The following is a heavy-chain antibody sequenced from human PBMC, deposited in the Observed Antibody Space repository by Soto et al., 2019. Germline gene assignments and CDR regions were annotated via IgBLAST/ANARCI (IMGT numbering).Heavy chain of an antibody. Sequence: PGGSLRLSCAASGFTVSSNYMSWVRQAPGKGLEWVSVIYSGGSTYYADSVKGRFTISRDNSKNTLYPQMNSLRAEDTAVYYCARGNYDILTGPTYGMDVWGQGTTVTVSS. CDR1: GFTVSSNY. D-gene: IGHD3-9*01. V-gene: IGHV3-66*01. J-gene: IGHJ6*02. CDR3: ARGNYDILTGPTYGMDV. CDR2: IYSGGST.